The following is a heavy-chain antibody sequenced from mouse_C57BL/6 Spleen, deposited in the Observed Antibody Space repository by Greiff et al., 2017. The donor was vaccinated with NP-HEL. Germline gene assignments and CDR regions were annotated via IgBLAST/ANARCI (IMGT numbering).Heavy chain of an antibody. CDR1: GYTFTSYW. CDR2: IDPSDSET. V-gene: IGHV1-52*01. CDR3: ARGRYGYDGDY. Sequence: QVQLKQPGAELVRPGSSVKLSCKASGYTFTSYWMHWVKQRPIQGLEWIGNIDPSDSETHYNQKFKDKATLTVDKSSSTAYMQLSSLTSEDSAVYYCARGRYGYDGDYWGQGTTLTVSS. D-gene: IGHD2-2*01. J-gene: IGHJ2*01.